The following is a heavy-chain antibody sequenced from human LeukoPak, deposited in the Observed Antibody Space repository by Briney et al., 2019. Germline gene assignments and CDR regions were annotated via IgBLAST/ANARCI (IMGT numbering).Heavy chain of an antibody. D-gene: IGHD3-22*01. CDR2: IYYSGST. CDR1: GGSISSSSYY. J-gene: IGHJ4*02. Sequence: SETLSLTCTVSGGSISSSSYYWGWIRQPPGKGLEWIGSIYYSGSTYYNPSLKSRVTISVDTSKNQFSLKLSSVTAADTAVYYCARVRYYYDSSGYAELFDYWGQGTLVTVSS. V-gene: IGHV4-39*07. CDR3: ARVRYYYDSSGYAELFDY.